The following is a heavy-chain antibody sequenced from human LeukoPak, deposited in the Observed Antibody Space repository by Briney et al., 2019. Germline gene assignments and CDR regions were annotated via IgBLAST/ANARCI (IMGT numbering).Heavy chain of an antibody. D-gene: IGHD6-19*01. CDR3: ARGIAVAPLMFRWFDP. V-gene: IGHV4-4*07. Sequence: SETLSLTCTVSGASISSYYWSWIRQPAGKGLEWIGRIYTSGGTNFNPSLKSRVTMSLDTSKNQFSLKLSSVTAADTAVYYCARGIAVAPLMFRWFDPWGQGTLVTVSS. CDR2: IYTSGGT. CDR1: GASISSYY. J-gene: IGHJ5*02.